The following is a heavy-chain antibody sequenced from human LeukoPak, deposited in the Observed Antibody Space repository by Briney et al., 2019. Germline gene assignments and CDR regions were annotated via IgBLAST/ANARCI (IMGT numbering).Heavy chain of an antibody. J-gene: IGHJ3*02. D-gene: IGHD3-16*01. Sequence: PGGSLRLSCAASGFTFSSYELYWVRQAPGKGLEWISYISSRSITIKYADSVRGRFTISRDDARESLYLQMTTLRAEDTAIYYCGASRQYVGAFDIWGQGTLVTVSS. CDR3: GASRQYVGAFDI. CDR2: ISSRSITI. V-gene: IGHV3-48*03. CDR1: GFTFSSYE.